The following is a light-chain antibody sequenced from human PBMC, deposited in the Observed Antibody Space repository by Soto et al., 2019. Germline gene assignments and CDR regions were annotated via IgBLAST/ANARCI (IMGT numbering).Light chain of an antibody. CDR1: SRDVGSYNL. CDR3: CSYAGSSYV. Sequence: QFSLAQPGSGAGGHLEAIPIFRTGNSRDVGSYNLVSWYQQHPGKAPKLMIYEVSKRPSGVSNRFPGSKSGNTASLTISGLQAEDEADYYCCSYAGSSYVFGTGTKVTVL. CDR2: EVS. J-gene: IGLJ1*01. V-gene: IGLV2-23*02.